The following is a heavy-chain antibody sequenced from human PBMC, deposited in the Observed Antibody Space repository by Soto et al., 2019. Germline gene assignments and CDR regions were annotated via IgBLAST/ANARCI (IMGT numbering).Heavy chain of an antibody. J-gene: IGHJ4*02. CDR1: GFTFSNYA. CDR3: VASALSFDY. D-gene: IGHD3-16*02. CDR2: ISDDGNKE. V-gene: IGHV3-30-3*01. Sequence: VHLVESGGGVVQPGRSLRLSCAASGFTFSNYAMHWVRQAPGKGLEWLAVISDDGNKEQLADSVKGRFTISRDNSKNTLYLQINSLRDEDTAVYQCVASALSFDYWGQGTPVTVSS.